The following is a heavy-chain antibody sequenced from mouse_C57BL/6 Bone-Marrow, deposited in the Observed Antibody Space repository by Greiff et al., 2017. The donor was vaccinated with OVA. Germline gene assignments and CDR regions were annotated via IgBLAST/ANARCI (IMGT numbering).Heavy chain of an antibody. CDR2: IWGGGST. J-gene: IGHJ1*03. D-gene: IGHD1-1*01. Sequence: VQLQESVPGLVAPSPILSITCTVSGFSLTSYGVDWVRQPPGKGLEWLGVIWGGGSTNYNSALMSRLSISKDNSKSQVFLKMNSLQTDDTAMYYCAKRANYYGSSYWYFDVWGTGTTVTVSS. CDR1: GFSLTSYG. V-gene: IGHV2-9*01. CDR3: AKRANYYGSSYWYFDV.